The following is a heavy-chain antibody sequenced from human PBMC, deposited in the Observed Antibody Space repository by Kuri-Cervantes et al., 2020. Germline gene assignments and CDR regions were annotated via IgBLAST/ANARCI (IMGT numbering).Heavy chain of an antibody. Sequence: SETLSLTCTVSGDSISSSSYYWGWIRQPPGKGLEWIGSIYYSGSTYYNPSLKSRVTISGDTSKNQFSLKLSSVTAADTAVYYCARRPVYYYGSGSYRGWFDPWGQGTLVTVSS. CDR2: IYYSGST. V-gene: IGHV4-39*01. CDR1: GDSISSSSYY. CDR3: ARRPVYYYGSGSYRGWFDP. D-gene: IGHD3-10*01. J-gene: IGHJ5*02.